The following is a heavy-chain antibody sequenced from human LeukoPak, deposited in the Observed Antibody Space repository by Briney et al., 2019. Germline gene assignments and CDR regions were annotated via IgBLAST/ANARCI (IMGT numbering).Heavy chain of an antibody. CDR3: ARDLSPVVRASPMGY. D-gene: IGHD3-10*01. V-gene: IGHV3-30*03. J-gene: IGHJ4*02. Sequence: GASLRLSCAASGFTFTNYGMHWVRQAPGKGLEWVALIIHDGYSKYYSHSVKGRFTISSETSKNTLYLQMKSLRAEDTAVYYCARDLSPVVRASPMGYWGQGTPVTVSS. CDR2: IIHDGYSK. CDR1: GFTFTNYG.